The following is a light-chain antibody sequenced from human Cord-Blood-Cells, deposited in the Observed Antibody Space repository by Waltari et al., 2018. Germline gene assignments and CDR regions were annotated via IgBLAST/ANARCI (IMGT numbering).Light chain of an antibody. CDR1: QSISSY. Sequence: DIKMTQSPSSLSASVGDRVTITCRASQSISSYLNWYQQKPGKAPKLLSYAASSLQSGVPSRFSGSGSGTDFTLTISSLQPEDFATYYCQQSYSTPRTFGQGTKLEIK. CDR3: QQSYSTPRT. V-gene: IGKV1-39*01. CDR2: AAS. J-gene: IGKJ2*01.